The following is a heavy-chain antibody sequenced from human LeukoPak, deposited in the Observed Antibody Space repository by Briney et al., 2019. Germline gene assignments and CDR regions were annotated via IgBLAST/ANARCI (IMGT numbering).Heavy chain of an antibody. V-gene: IGHV4-34*01. D-gene: IGHD2-2*01. CDR3: ARGFDIVVVPAAMPPDL. CDR1: GGSFSGYY. Sequence: PSETLSLTCAVYGGSFSGYYWSWIRQPPGKGLEWIGEINHSGSTNYNPSLKSRVTISVDTSKNQFSLKLSSVTAADTAVYYCARGFDIVVVPAAMPPDLWGQGTLVTVSS. J-gene: IGHJ4*02. CDR2: INHSGST.